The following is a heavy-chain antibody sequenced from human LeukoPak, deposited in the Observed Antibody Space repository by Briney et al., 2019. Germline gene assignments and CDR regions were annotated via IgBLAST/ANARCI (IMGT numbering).Heavy chain of an antibody. J-gene: IGHJ4*02. D-gene: IGHD6-13*01. CDR2: ISSSSSYT. V-gene: IGHV3-21*01. CDR1: GFTFSSYE. CDR3: ARGSSPIDN. Sequence: PGGSLRLSCAASGFTFSSYEMNWVRQAPGKGLEWVSSISSSSSYTFYADSMKGRFTISRDNAKNSLYLQMDSLRAEDTAVYYCARGSSPIDNWGQGTLVTVSS.